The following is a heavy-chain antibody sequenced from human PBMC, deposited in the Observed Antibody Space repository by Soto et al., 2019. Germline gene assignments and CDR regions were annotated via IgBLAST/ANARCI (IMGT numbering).Heavy chain of an antibody. V-gene: IGHV1-18*01. CDR1: GYSFTVYG. CDR2: MSTYTGDT. D-gene: IGHD3-10*01. J-gene: IGHJ5*02. Sequence: QVRLVQSGAEVKRPGASVKVSCKTYGYSFTVYGISWVRQAPGQGLEWMGWMSTYTGDTNYARKFRCRVTMTTDISASTASMELRSRTADDTAVYYCASDPGGSTGFDPWGQGTPVIVST. CDR3: ASDPGGSTGFDP.